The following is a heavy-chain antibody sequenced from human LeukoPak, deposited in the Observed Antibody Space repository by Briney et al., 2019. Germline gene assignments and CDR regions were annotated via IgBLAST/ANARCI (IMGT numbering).Heavy chain of an antibody. D-gene: IGHD3-22*01. CDR1: GFTFDDYG. J-gene: IGHJ4*02. V-gene: IGHV3-20*04. CDR2: INWNGGST. Sequence: PGGSLRLSCAASGFTFDDYGMSWVRQAPGKGLEWVSGINWNGGSTGYADSVKGRFTISRDNAKNSLYLQVNSLRAEDTALYYCARDRGYYYDSSGQYYFDYWGQGTLVTVSS. CDR3: ARDRGYYYDSSGQYYFDY.